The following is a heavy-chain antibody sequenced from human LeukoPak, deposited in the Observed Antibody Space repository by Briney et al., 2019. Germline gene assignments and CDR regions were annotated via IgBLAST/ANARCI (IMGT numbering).Heavy chain of an antibody. V-gene: IGHV4-34*01. J-gene: IGHJ6*02. CDR1: GGSFSGYY. Sequence: SETLSLTYAVYGGSFSGYYWSWIRQPPGKGLEWIGEINHSGSTNYNPSLKSRVTISVDTSKNQFSLKLSSVTAADTAVYYCARELSGYYYPYYYYGMDVWGQGTTVTVSS. CDR3: ARELSGYYYPYYYYGMDV. CDR2: INHSGST. D-gene: IGHD3-22*01.